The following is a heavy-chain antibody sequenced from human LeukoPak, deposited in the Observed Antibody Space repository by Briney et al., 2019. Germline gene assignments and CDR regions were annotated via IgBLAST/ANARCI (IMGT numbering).Heavy chain of an antibody. D-gene: IGHD3-3*01. V-gene: IGHV4-39*07. J-gene: IGHJ4*02. CDR1: GGSISSSSYY. Sequence: SETLSLTSTVPGGSISSSSYYWGWIRQPPGKGLEWIGSIYYSGSTYYNPSLKSRVTISVDTSKNQFSLKLSSVTAADTAVYYCARALLEIYDFWSGYYTLGGSLIDYWGQGTLVTVSS. CDR2: IYYSGST. CDR3: ARALLEIYDFWSGYYTLGGSLIDY.